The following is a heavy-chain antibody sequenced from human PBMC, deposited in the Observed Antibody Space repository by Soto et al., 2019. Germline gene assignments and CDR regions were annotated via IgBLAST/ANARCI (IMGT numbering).Heavy chain of an antibody. CDR3: ARAWDVFGSTSSPPPPVAFDI. CDR2: ISAYNGNT. Sequence: QVQLVQSGAEVKKPGASVKVSCKASGYTFTSYGISWVRQAPGQGLEWMGWISAYNGNTNYAQKLQGRVTMTTDTSTSTAYMELRSLRSDDTAVYSCARAWDVFGSTSSPPPPVAFDIWGQGTMVTVSS. V-gene: IGHV1-18*01. J-gene: IGHJ3*02. CDR1: GYTFTSYG. D-gene: IGHD2-2*01.